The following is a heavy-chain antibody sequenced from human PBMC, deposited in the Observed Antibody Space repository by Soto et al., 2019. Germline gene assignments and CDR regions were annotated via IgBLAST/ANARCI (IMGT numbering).Heavy chain of an antibody. CDR2: ISGSGGST. V-gene: IGHV3-23*01. CDR3: AKARYYDSTGYLYYFDY. J-gene: IGHJ4*02. D-gene: IGHD3-22*01. Sequence: EVQLLESGGGLVQPGGSLRLSCAASGFTFSNFAMSWVRQAPGKGLEWVSSISGSGGSTYYADSVKGRFTISRDNSKITLYLKMNSLRAEDTAVYYCAKARYYDSTGYLYYFDYWGQGTLVTVSS. CDR1: GFTFSNFA.